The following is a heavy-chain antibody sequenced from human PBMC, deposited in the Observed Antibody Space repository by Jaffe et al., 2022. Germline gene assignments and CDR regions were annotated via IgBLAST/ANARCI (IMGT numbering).Heavy chain of an antibody. CDR1: GFTFDDYA. CDR2: ISWNSGSI. V-gene: IGHV3-9*01. Sequence: EVQLVESGGGLVQPGRSLRLSCAASGFTFDDYAMHWVRQAPGKGLEWVSGISWNSGSIGYADSVKGRFTISRDNAKNSLYLQMNSLRAEDTALYYCAKEYCSSTSCPYYYYYYYMDVWGKGTTVTVSS. D-gene: IGHD2-2*01. J-gene: IGHJ6*03. CDR3: AKEYCSSTSCPYYYYYYYMDV.